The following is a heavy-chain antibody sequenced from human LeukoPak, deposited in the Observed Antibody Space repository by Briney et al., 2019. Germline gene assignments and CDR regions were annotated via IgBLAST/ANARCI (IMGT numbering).Heavy chain of an antibody. CDR3: ARAYCGGDCSVDY. Sequence: SETLSLTCTVSGGSISSGSYYWSWIRQPAGKGLEWIGRIYTSGSTNYNPSLKSRVTISVDTSKNQFSLKLSSVTAADTAVYYCARAYCGGDCSVDYWSQGTLVTVSS. CDR1: GGSISSGSYY. V-gene: IGHV4-61*02. D-gene: IGHD2-21*02. CDR2: IYTSGST. J-gene: IGHJ4*02.